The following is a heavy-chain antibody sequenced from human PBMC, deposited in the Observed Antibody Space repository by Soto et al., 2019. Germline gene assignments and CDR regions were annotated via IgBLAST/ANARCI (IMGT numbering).Heavy chain of an antibody. CDR1: GLTVSNNY. CDR2: IYSGGNT. CDR3: TPGREQNFQ. J-gene: IGHJ4*02. Sequence: EVLLVESGGGLVQPGGSLRLSCAASGLTVSNNYITWVRKAPGKGLEWVSLIYSGGNTYYADSVKGRFTISRDSSRNTVYLQMHSLRPEDTAVYYCTPGREQNFQWGQGTRVTVSS. D-gene: IGHD1-26*01. V-gene: IGHV3-66*01.